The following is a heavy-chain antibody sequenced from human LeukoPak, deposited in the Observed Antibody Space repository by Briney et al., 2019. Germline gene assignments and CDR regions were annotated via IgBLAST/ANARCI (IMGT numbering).Heavy chain of an antibody. D-gene: IGHD4-17*01. CDR1: GYTFTSYD. V-gene: IGHV1-8*01. J-gene: IGHJ4*02. CDR2: MNPNSGNT. Sequence: ASVKVSCKASGYTFTSYDINWVRQATGQGLEWMGWMNPNSGNTGYAQKFQGRVTMTRNTSISTAYMELSSLRSEDTAVYYCARERDIYGDYVGSYWGQGTLVTVSS. CDR3: ARERDIYGDYVGSY.